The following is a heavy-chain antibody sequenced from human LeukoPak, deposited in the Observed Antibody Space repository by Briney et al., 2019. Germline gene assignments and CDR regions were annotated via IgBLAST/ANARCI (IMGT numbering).Heavy chain of an antibody. V-gene: IGHV3-21*01. CDR3: AREHDSWSPQTNWFDP. J-gene: IGHJ5*02. D-gene: IGHD3-3*01. Sequence: GESLKISCAASGFTFSSYSMNCVRQAPGKGLEWVSSISSSSSYIYYADSVKGRFTISRDNSKNTLYLQMNSLRAEDTTVYYCAREHDSWSPQTNWFDPWGQGTLVTVSS. CDR2: ISSSSSYI. CDR1: GFTFSSYS.